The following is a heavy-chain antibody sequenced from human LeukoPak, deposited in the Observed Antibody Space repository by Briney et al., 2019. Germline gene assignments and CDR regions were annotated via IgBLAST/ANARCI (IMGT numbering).Heavy chain of an antibody. J-gene: IGHJ6*04. Sequence: PSETLSLTCAVSGYSLSSGYYWGWIRQPPGKGLEWIGSIYHSGSTYYNPSLKSRVTISVDTSKNQFSLKLSSVTAADTAVYYCARAIFGVANDPVWGKGTTVTVSS. D-gene: IGHD3-3*01. CDR2: IYHSGST. CDR1: GYSLSSGYY. V-gene: IGHV4-38-2*01. CDR3: ARAIFGVANDPV.